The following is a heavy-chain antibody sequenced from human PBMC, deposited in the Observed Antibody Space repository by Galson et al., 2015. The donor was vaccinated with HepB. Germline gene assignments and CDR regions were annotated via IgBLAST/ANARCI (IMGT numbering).Heavy chain of an antibody. CDR1: GFTFSSYG. Sequence: SLRLSCAASGFTFSSYGMHWVRQAPGKGLEWVAVISYDGSNKYYADSVKGRFTISRDNSKNTLYLQMNSLRAEDTAVYYCAKGGLSKGGIDYGGQGSLVTVSS. CDR2: ISYDGSNK. D-gene: IGHD3-16*01. CDR3: AKGGLSKGGIDY. J-gene: IGHJ4*02. V-gene: IGHV3-30*18.